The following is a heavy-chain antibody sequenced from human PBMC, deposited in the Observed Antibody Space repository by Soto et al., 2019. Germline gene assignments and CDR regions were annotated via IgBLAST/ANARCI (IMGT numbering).Heavy chain of an antibody. CDR2: IWYDGSNK. D-gene: IGHD6-19*01. J-gene: IGHJ6*02. CDR1: GFTFSGHA. CDR3: ARDGQSLAPYSLDV. Sequence: QVQVVESGGGVVQPGRSLRLSCTVSGFTFSGHAMHWVRQAPGKGLEWVAQIWYDGSNKYYADSVKGRFTISRDNSKNTLYVQMVSLRVEDTAVYYCARDGQSLAPYSLDVRGRGTSVTVSS. V-gene: IGHV3-33*01.